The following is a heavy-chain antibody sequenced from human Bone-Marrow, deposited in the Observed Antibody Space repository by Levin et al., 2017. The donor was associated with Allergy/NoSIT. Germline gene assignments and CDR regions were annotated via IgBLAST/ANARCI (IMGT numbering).Heavy chain of an antibody. CDR3: AKAALGSWTPKFFWGMDV. J-gene: IGHJ6*02. CDR2: ISWDGDRR. CDR1: GFNFDDYA. Sequence: GESLKISCAASGFNFDDYAMFWVRQAPGKALEWVSLISWDGDRRHYADSVRGRFTISRDNNKDSLYLQMNSLRPEDAALYYCAKAALGSWTPKFFWGMDVWGQGTTVTVSS. V-gene: IGHV3-43*01. D-gene: IGHD3-3*01.